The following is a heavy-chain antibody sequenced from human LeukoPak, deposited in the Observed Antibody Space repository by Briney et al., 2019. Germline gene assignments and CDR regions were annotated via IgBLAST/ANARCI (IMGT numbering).Heavy chain of an antibody. CDR1: GYTFTSYG. J-gene: IGHJ6*02. Sequence: ASVKVSCKASGYTFTSYGISWVRQAPGQGLEWMGWISAYNGNTNYAQKLQGRVTMTTDTSTSTAYMELRSLRSDDTAVYYCARDPEIRYFDRLFETSPEGYYYYGMDVWGQGTTVTVSS. D-gene: IGHD3-9*01. CDR2: ISAYNGNT. CDR3: ARDPEIRYFDRLFETSPEGYYYYGMDV. V-gene: IGHV1-18*01.